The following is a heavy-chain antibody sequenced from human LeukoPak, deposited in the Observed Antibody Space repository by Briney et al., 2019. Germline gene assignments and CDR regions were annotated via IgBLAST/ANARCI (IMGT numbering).Heavy chain of an antibody. D-gene: IGHD5-24*01. V-gene: IGHV3-9*01. Sequence: PGGSLRLSCAASGFTFDDYAMHWVRQAPGKGLEWVSGISWNSGSIVYADSVKGRFTISRDNAKNSLYLQMNSLRAEDTAVYYCARLETPPYYFDYWRQGTLVTVSS. J-gene: IGHJ4*02. CDR3: ARLETPPYYFDY. CDR1: GFTFDDYA. CDR2: ISWNSGSI.